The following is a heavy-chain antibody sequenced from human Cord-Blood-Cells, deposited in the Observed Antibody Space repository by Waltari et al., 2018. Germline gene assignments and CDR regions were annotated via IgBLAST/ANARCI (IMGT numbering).Heavy chain of an antibody. CDR2: INHSGST. CDR1: GGSFSGYY. J-gene: IGHJ4*02. CDR3: ARGPRGYYFDY. V-gene: IGHV4-34*01. D-gene: IGHD3-10*01. Sequence: QVQLQQWGAGLLKPSETLSLTCAVYGGSFSGYYWSWIRQPPGKGLEWIGEINHSGSTNYNPSLKSRVTISVDTSKNQFSLKLSSVTAADTAVYYCARGPRGYYFDYWGQGTLVTVSS.